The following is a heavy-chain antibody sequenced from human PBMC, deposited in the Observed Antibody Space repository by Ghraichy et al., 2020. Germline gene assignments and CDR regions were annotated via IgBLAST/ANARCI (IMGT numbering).Heavy chain of an antibody. Sequence: SGPTLVKPTQTLTLTCTFAGFSLSTSGVGVGWIRQPPGKALEWLALIYWNDDNRYSPSLKSRLTITKDTSKNQVVLTMTNMDPVDTATYYCAHTFRHLWLIHDYYYGMDVWGQGTTVTVSS. J-gene: IGHJ6*02. CDR3: AHTFRHLWLIHDYYYGMDV. V-gene: IGHV2-5*01. CDR2: IYWNDDN. D-gene: IGHD6-19*01. CDR1: GFSLSTSGVG.